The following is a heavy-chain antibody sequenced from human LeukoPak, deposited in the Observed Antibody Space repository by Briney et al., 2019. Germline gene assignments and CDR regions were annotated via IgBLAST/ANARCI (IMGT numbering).Heavy chain of an antibody. CDR2: ISAYNGNT. CDR1: GYTFTSYG. Sequence: ASVKVSCKASGYTFTSYGISWVRQAPGQGLEWVGWISAYNGNTDYAQKLQGRVTMTTDTSTSTAYMELRSLRSDDTAVYYCARGLKVRGRNNQLYYWGQGTLVTVSS. D-gene: IGHD3-10*01. CDR3: ARGLKVRGRNNQLYY. V-gene: IGHV1-18*01. J-gene: IGHJ4*02.